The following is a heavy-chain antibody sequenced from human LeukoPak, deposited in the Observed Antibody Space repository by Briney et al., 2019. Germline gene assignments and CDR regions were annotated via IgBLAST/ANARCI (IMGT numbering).Heavy chain of an antibody. CDR3: ASWGGDIVVVPALPRRAFDI. CDR1: GFTFSSYW. Sequence: GGSLRLSCAASGFTFSSYWMSWVRQAPGKGLEWVANIKQDGSEKYYVDSVKGRFTISRDNAKSSLYLQMNSLRAEDTAVYYCASWGGDIVVVPALPRRAFDIWGQGTMVTVSS. CDR2: IKQDGSEK. V-gene: IGHV3-7*01. D-gene: IGHD2-2*01. J-gene: IGHJ3*02.